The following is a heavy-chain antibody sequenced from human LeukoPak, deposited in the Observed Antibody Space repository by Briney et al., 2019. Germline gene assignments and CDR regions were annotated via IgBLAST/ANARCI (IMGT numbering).Heavy chain of an antibody. CDR2: ISWDGGDT. CDR1: GFTFDDYG. Sequence: PGGSLRLSCAASGFTFDDYGMHWVRQAPGKGLEWVSLISWDGGDTYYADSVKGRFTISRGNSKNSLYLQMNSLRAEDTALYYCAKDRGRLWFFDVWGRGTLVTVSS. V-gene: IGHV3-43D*03. D-gene: IGHD6-6*01. J-gene: IGHJ2*01. CDR3: AKDRGRLWFFDV.